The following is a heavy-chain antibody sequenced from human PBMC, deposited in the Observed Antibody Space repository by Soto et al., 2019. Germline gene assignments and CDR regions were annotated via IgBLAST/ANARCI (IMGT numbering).Heavy chain of an antibody. Sequence: QVQLQESGPGLVKPSQTLSLTCTVSGGSISSGGYYWSWIRQHPGKGLEWIGYIYYSGSTYYNPSLRCRVTISVDTSKNQFSLKLSSVTAANTAVYYCASLYGDYAHAFDIWGQGTMVTVSS. J-gene: IGHJ3*02. CDR3: ASLYGDYAHAFDI. CDR2: IYYSGST. V-gene: IGHV4-31*03. D-gene: IGHD4-17*01. CDR1: GGSISSGGYY.